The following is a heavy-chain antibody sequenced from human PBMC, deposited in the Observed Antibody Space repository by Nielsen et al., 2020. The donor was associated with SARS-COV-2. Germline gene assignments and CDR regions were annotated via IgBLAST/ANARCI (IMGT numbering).Heavy chain of an antibody. Sequence: WIRQSPSRGLEWLGRTYYRSKWYNDYAVSVKSRITINPDTSKNQFSLQLNSVTPEDTAVYYCAKDPQVGRQLGFLNYYYYGMDVWGQGTTVTVSS. CDR2: TYYRSKWYN. CDR3: AKDPQVGRQLGFLNYYYYGMDV. J-gene: IGHJ6*02. D-gene: IGHD6-13*01. V-gene: IGHV6-1*01.